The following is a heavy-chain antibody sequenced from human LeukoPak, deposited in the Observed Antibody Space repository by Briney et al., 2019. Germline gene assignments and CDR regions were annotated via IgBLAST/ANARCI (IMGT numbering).Heavy chain of an antibody. CDR1: GGSFSGYY. Sequence: SETLSLTCAVYGGSFSGYYWSWIRQPRGKGLEWIGEINHSGSTNYNPSLKSRVTISVDTSKNQFSLKLSSVTAADTAVYYCARSFYYDSINWGQGTLVTVSS. CDR3: ARSFYYDSIN. J-gene: IGHJ4*02. V-gene: IGHV4-34*01. CDR2: INHSGST. D-gene: IGHD3-22*01.